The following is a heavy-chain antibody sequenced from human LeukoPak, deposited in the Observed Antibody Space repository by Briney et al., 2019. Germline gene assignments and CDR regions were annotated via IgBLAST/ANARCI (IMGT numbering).Heavy chain of an antibody. CDR1: GFTFDDYT. CDR2: ISWDGGST. CDR3: AAQNWGSAHF. V-gene: IGHV3-43*01. D-gene: IGHD3-16*01. Sequence: GGSLRLSCAASGFTFDDYTMHWVRQAPGQGLEWVSLISWDGGSTYYADSVKGRFTISRDNSNNTLYLQMNSLRAEDTAVYYCAAQNWGSAHFWGQGTLVTVSS. J-gene: IGHJ4*02.